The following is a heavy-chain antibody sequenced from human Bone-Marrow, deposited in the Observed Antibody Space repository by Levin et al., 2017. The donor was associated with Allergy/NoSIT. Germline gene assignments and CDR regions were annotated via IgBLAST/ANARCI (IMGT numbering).Heavy chain of an antibody. J-gene: IGHJ6*03. D-gene: IGHD2-2*01. CDR3: ARVGYCSSTSCSPYYYDYMDV. CDR1: GFTFSSYG. Sequence: GGSLRLSCAASGFTFSSYGMHWVRQAPGKGLEWVAVIWYDGSNKYYADSVKGRFTISRDNSKNTLYLQMNSLRAEDTAVYYCARVGYCSSTSCSPYYYDYMDVWGKGTTVTVSS. CDR2: IWYDGSNK. V-gene: IGHV3-33*01.